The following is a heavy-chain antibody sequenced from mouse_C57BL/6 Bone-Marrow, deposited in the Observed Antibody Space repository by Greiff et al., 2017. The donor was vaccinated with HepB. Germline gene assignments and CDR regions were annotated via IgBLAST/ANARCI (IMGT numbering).Heavy chain of an antibody. J-gene: IGHJ4*01. D-gene: IGHD1-1*01. Sequence: VQLQQSGAELARPGASVKLSCKASGYTFTSYGISWVKQRTGQGLEWIGEIYPRSGNTYYNEKFKGKATLTADKSSSTAYMELRSLTSEDSAVYFCEPYYYGSSYGAMDYWGQGTSVTVSS. CDR2: IYPRSGNT. V-gene: IGHV1-81*01. CDR3: EPYYYGSSYGAMDY. CDR1: GYTFTSYG.